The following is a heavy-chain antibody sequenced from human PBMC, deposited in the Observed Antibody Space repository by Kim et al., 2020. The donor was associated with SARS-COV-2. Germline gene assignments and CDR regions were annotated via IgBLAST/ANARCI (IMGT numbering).Heavy chain of an antibody. CDR2: INPNSGGT. Sequence: ASVKVSCKASGYTFTGYYMHWVRQAPGQGLEWMGWINPNSGGTNYAQKFQGRVTMTRDTSMSTAYMELSRLRSDDTAVYYCARDDPEEWVVGDYYYGMDVWGQGTTVTVSS. CDR3: ARDDPEEWVVGDYYYGMDV. J-gene: IGHJ6*02. D-gene: IGHD1-26*01. V-gene: IGHV1-2*02. CDR1: GYTFTGYY.